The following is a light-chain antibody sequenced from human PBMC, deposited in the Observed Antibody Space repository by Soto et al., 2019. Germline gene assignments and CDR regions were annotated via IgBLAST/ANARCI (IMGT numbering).Light chain of an antibody. V-gene: IGKV3-11*01. Sequence: EIVLTQSPATLSLSPGERATLSCRASQGVSNYLAWYQQKPGQAPRLLIYDASNRATGIPARFSGSGSGTDFTLTISSLEPEDFAVYYCRQRGNWPPTFGGGTKVEIK. CDR1: QGVSNY. J-gene: IGKJ4*01. CDR3: RQRGNWPPT. CDR2: DAS.